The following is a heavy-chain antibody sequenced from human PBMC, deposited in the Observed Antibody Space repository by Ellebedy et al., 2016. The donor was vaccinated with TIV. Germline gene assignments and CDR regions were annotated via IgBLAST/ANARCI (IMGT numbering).Heavy chain of an antibody. CDR1: GFTFSDYY. CDR3: ARVLCSGGSCYPGGSHGLDV. Sequence: GGSLRLXXAASGFTFSDYYMSWIRQAPGKGLEWVSYISSSSSYTNYADSVKGRFTISRDNAKNSLYLQMNSLRAEDTAVYYCARVLCSGGSCYPGGSHGLDVWGQGTTVTVSS. CDR2: ISSSSSYT. V-gene: IGHV3-11*05. D-gene: IGHD2-15*01. J-gene: IGHJ6*02.